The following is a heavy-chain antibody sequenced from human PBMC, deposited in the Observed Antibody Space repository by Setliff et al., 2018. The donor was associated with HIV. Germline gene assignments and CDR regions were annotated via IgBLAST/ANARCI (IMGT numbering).Heavy chain of an antibody. CDR2: TYKSGSA. Sequence: LSLTCRVSGGSISSYHWSWIRQPPGKGLEWIGHTYKSGSANYSPSLKGRVTISADTSRNQFSLKLTSVTAADTAIYYCGRLSDTAMASFDSWGQGTLVTVSS. CDR3: GRLSDTAMASFDS. J-gene: IGHJ4*02. V-gene: IGHV4-4*08. D-gene: IGHD5-18*01. CDR1: GGSISSYH.